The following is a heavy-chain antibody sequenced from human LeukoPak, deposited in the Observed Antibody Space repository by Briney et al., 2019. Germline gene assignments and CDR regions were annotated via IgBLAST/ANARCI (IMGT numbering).Heavy chain of an antibody. D-gene: IGHD2-15*01. CDR2: ISAGSSFI. J-gene: IGHJ4*02. CDR1: GFAFSTYS. V-gene: IGHV3-21*01. CDR3: ARRYCSGGSCYESFDL. Sequence: GGSLRLSCAASGFAFSTYSMNWVRQAPGKGLERVSSISAGSSFISYTDSLKGRFTISRDDAKNSLFLQMSSLRAEDTAVYYCARRYCSGGSCYESFDLWGQGTLVTVSS.